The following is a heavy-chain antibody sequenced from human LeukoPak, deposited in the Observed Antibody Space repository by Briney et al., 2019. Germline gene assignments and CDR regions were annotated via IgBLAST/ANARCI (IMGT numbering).Heavy chain of an antibody. V-gene: IGHV3-23*01. CDR2: ISGSGGST. J-gene: IGHJ4*02. Sequence: GGSLRLSCAASGFTFSSYAMSWVRQAPGKGLEWVSAISGSGGSTYYADSVKGRFTISRDNSKNTLYLQMNSLRAEDTAVYYCAKDSSSWYGVHGDYWGQGTLVTVSS. D-gene: IGHD6-13*01. CDR1: GFTFSSYA. CDR3: AKDSSSWYGVHGDY.